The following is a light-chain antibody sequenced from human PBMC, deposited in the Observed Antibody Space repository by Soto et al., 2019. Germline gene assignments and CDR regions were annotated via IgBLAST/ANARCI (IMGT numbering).Light chain of an antibody. J-gene: IGKJ2*01. CDR2: SAS. V-gene: IGKV3-20*01. CDR1: RSVTSNY. CDR3: QNQDT. Sequence: IVLTQSPGTLSLSPGERATLSCRASRSVTSNYLAWYQQKPGQGPRLLIYSASNKATGIPDRFSGSGSGTDFTLTVSRLEPEDFAVYYCQNQDTFGQGTKLEIK.